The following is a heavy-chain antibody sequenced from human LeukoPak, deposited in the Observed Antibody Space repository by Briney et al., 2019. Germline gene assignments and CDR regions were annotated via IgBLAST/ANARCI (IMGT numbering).Heavy chain of an antibody. J-gene: IGHJ4*02. D-gene: IGHD1-14*01. CDR1: GFTFSNYA. CDR2: ISGSGGST. Sequence: GGTLRLSCAASGFTFSNYAMNWVRQAPGKGLEWVSAISGSGGSTYYADSVKGRFTISRDNSKNTLFLQMNSLRAEDTAVYYCAKPARTDYADYWGQGTLVTVSS. V-gene: IGHV3-23*01. CDR3: AKPARTDYADY.